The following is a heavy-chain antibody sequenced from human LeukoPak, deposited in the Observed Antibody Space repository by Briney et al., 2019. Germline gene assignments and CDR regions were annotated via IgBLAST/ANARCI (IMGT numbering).Heavy chain of an antibody. D-gene: IGHD3-10*01. Sequence: PSETLSLTCTVSGDSVSSGSYYWSWIRQPPGKGLEWIGYIYYSGSTNYNPSLKSRVTISVDTSKNQFSLKLSSVTAADTAVYYCARSVSGPTKKSQPFDYWGQGTLVTVSS. CDR1: GDSVSSGSYY. J-gene: IGHJ4*02. V-gene: IGHV4-61*01. CDR2: IYYSGST. CDR3: ARSVSGPTKKSQPFDY.